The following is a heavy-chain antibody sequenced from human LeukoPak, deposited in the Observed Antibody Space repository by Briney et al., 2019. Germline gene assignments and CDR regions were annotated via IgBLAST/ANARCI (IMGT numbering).Heavy chain of an antibody. CDR3: ARQPNGSGSYYYFYMDV. CDR2: IYYSGNT. J-gene: IGHJ6*03. Sequence: PSQTLSLTCTVSGGSISSGGYYWSWIRQPPGKGLEWIGSIYYSGNTYYNPSLKSRVTISVDTSKNQFSLKLNSVTAADTAVYYCARQPNGSGSYYYFYMDVWGKGTTVTVSS. V-gene: IGHV4-39*01. D-gene: IGHD3-10*01. CDR1: GGSISSGGYY.